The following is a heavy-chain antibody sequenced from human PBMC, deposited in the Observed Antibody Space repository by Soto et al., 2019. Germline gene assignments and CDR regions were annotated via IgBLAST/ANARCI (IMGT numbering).Heavy chain of an antibody. Sequence: QVQLVQSGAEVKKPGASVKVSCKASEYTFTDYALHWVRQAPGQGLEWMGWINAGNGNTKYSQKFQGRVIINTDTAASTAYMEVYSPRSEETPFYYCPRRIPANLTGDAFHTGDGFEPWGRGTLVTVSS. D-gene: IGHD3-9*01. V-gene: IGHV1-3*01. CDR2: INAGNGNT. CDR1: EYTFTDYA. CDR3: PRRIPANLTGDAFHTGDGFEP. J-gene: IGHJ2*01.